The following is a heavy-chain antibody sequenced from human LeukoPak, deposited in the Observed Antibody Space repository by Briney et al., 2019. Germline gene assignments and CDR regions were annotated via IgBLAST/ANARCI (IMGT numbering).Heavy chain of an antibody. J-gene: IGHJ4*02. Sequence: SETLSLTCAVYGGSFSGYYWSWIRQPPGKGLEWIGEINHSGSTDYNPSLKSRVTISVDTSKNQFSLKLSSVTAADTAVYYCATTRRHYGSGYCWGQGTLVTVSS. CDR2: INHSGST. D-gene: IGHD3-10*01. CDR3: ATTRRHYGSGYC. CDR1: GGSFSGYY. V-gene: IGHV4-34*01.